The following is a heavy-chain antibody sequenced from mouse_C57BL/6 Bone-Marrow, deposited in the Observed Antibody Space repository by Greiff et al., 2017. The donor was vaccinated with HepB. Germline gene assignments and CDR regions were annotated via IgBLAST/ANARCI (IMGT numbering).Heavy chain of an antibody. J-gene: IGHJ2*01. CDR3: ARGRLHTTDY. CDR2: IDPSDSYT. D-gene: IGHD1-1*01. V-gene: IGHV1-50*01. CDR1: GYTFTSYW. Sequence: QVQLQQPGAELVKPGASVKLSCKASGYTFTSYWMQWVKQRPGQGLEWIGEIDPSDSYTNYNLKFKGKATLTVDTSSSTAYMQLSSLTSEDSAVYYCARGRLHTTDYWGQGTTLTVSS.